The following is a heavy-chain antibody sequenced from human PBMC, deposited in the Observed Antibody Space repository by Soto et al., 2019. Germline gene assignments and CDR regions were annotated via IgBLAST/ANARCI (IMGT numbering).Heavy chain of an antibody. D-gene: IGHD6-19*01. V-gene: IGHV2-5*02. CDR2: IYWDYDN. Sequence: QITLKESGPTLVKPTQTLTLTCSFSVFSLTSTAVGVNWIRQPPGKALEWLALIYWDYDNHFSPSLKSRLSVTNDTSKHQVVLTMTNMDPVDTATYYCAHGSGWLSDYWGQGILVTVSS. CDR1: VFSLTSTAVG. CDR3: AHGSGWLSDY. J-gene: IGHJ4*02.